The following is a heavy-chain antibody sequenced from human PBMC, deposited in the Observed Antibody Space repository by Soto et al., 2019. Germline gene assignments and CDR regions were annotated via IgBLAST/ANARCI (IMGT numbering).Heavy chain of an antibody. Sequence: QVQLVQSGAEVKKPGSSVKVSCKASGGTFSSYAISWVRQAPGQGLEWMGGIIPIFGTANYAQKFQGRVTITADESTSTAYMKLSSLRSEDTAVYYCARSPKAAAGSLYYYGMDVWGQGTTVTVSS. CDR2: IIPIFGTA. V-gene: IGHV1-69*01. D-gene: IGHD6-13*01. J-gene: IGHJ6*02. CDR1: GGTFSSYA. CDR3: ARSPKAAAGSLYYYGMDV.